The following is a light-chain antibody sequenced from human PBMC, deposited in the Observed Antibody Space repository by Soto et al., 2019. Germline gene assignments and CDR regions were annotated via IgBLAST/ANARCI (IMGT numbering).Light chain of an antibody. Sequence: EIVLTQSPGTLSLSPGERATLSCRASQSVSSSSLAWFQQKPGQAPRLLIYDASSRATGIPDRFSGSGSGTHFTLTISRLEPEDFAVYYCQQYVSSPPYTFGQGTKLEIK. V-gene: IGKV3-20*01. CDR1: QSVSSSS. J-gene: IGKJ2*01. CDR3: QQYVSSPPYT. CDR2: DAS.